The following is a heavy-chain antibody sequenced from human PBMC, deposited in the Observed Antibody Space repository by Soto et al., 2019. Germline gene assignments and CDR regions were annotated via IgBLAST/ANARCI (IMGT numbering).Heavy chain of an antibody. D-gene: IGHD3-9*01. CDR3: ARGRGSYDILTGAPRGYYYYYGMDV. CDR2: LNHSGST. J-gene: IGHJ6*02. CDR1: GGTFSSYY. Sequence: SETLSLTCAVYGGTFSSYYWSWIRQPPGKGQEWTGALNHSGSTNYNPSLKSRVTISVDTSKNQFSLKLSSVTAADTAVYYCARGRGSYDILTGAPRGYYYYYGMDVWGQGTTVTVSS. V-gene: IGHV4-34*01.